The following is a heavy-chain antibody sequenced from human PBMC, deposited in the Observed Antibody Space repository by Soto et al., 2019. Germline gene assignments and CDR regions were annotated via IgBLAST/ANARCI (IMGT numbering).Heavy chain of an antibody. D-gene: IGHD2-15*01. Sequence: GESLKISCKGSVYSFAGYWITWVRQKPGKGLEWMGRIDPSDSQTYYSPSFRGHVTISATKSISTAYLQWSSLKASDTAMYYCARHFIFSGSSDYWGQGTLVTVSS. J-gene: IGHJ4*02. CDR1: VYSFAGYW. CDR3: ARHFIFSGSSDY. CDR2: IDPSDSQT. V-gene: IGHV5-10-1*01.